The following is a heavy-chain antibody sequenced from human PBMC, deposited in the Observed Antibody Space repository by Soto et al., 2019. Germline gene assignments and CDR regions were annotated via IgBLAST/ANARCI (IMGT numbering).Heavy chain of an antibody. V-gene: IGHV1-3*01. J-gene: IGHJ6*03. CDR2: INAGNGNT. CDR3: ARSSPNYYYSYYMDV. D-gene: IGHD6-19*01. Sequence: QRLEWMGWINAGNGNTKYSQKFQGRVTITRDTSASTAYMELSSLRSEDTAVYYCARSSPNYYYSYYMDVWGIGTTVTVSS.